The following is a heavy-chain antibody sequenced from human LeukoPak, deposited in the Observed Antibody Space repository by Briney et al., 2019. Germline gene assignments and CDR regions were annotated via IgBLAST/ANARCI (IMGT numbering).Heavy chain of an antibody. J-gene: IGHJ3*02. CDR1: GGSISSGSYY. V-gene: IGHV4-61*02. CDR3: ARGVTMVRGVSDAFDI. D-gene: IGHD3-10*01. CDR2: IYTSGST. Sequence: PSETLSLTCTVSGGSISSGSYYWSWIRQPAGKGLEWIGRIYTSGSTNYNPSLKSRVTISVDTSKNQFSLKLSSVTAADTAVYYCARGVTMVRGVSDAFDIWGQGTMVTVSS.